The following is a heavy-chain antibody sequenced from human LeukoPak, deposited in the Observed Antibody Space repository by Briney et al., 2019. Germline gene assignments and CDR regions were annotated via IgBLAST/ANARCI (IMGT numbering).Heavy chain of an antibody. CDR1: GFTFTIYT. D-gene: IGHD6-6*01. CDR2: ISSNGGTT. J-gene: IGHJ4*02. CDR3: VRGEYSSLAFDY. V-gene: IGHV3-64D*06. Sequence: GGSLRLSCSASGFTFTIYTMHWVRQAPGKGLEYVSAISSNGGTTYYADSVKGRFFISRDNSKNTLFLQLSSLRPEDTAVYYCVRGEYSSLAFDYWGQGTLVTVSS.